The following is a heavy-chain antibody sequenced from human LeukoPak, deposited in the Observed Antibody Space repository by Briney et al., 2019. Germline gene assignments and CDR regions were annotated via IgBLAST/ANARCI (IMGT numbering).Heavy chain of an antibody. CDR2: ISWNSGSI. D-gene: IGHD6-13*01. CDR1: GFTFDDYA. Sequence: GRSLRLSCAASGFTFDDYAMPWVRQPPGKGLEWVSGISWNSGSIGYADSVKGRFTISRDNAKNSLYLQMNSLRAEDTALYYCAKDIHKGQQLGHFDYWGQGTLVTVSS. CDR3: AKDIHKGQQLGHFDY. J-gene: IGHJ4*02. V-gene: IGHV3-9*01.